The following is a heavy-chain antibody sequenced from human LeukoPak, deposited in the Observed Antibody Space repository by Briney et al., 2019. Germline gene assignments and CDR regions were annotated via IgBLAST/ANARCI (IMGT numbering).Heavy chain of an antibody. CDR1: GFTFNTYG. V-gene: IGHV3-23*01. CDR3: AKDLLPGSGTYPWGVFDY. Sequence: GGSLRLSCAASGFTFNTYGMHWVRQAPGKGLEWVSRISASGLNKVYPDSVKGRFTTSRDNSKNMLYLQMNSLGAEDTAVYYCAKDLLPGSGTYPWGVFDYWGQGTLVTVSS. D-gene: IGHD3-10*01. J-gene: IGHJ4*02. CDR2: ISASGLNK.